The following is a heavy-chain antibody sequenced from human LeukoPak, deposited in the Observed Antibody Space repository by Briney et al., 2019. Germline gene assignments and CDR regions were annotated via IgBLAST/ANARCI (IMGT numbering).Heavy chain of an antibody. Sequence: SETLSLTCTVSGGSISSYYWSWIRQPAGKGLEWIGRIYTSGSTNYNPSLKSRVTMSVDTSKNQFSLKLSSVTAADTAVYYCARAYCSSTSCYYFYMDGWGKGTTVTVSS. CDR3: ARAYCSSTSCYYFYMDG. D-gene: IGHD2-2*01. CDR2: IYTSGST. V-gene: IGHV4-4*07. J-gene: IGHJ6*03. CDR1: GGSISSYY.